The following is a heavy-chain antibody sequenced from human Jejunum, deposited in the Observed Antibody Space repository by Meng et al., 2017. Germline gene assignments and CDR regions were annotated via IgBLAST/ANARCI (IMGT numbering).Heavy chain of an antibody. D-gene: IGHD2-15*01. Sequence: GESLKISCAASGFTFSNVWMTWVRQAPGKGLEWGGRIKREIDGKTTDYITPVKGRCSVSRDDSKNTLYLQMNSLKTEDTAVYYCATGDCSGGSCHAFDIWGQGTMVTVSS. CDR1: GFTFSNVW. CDR2: IKREIDGKTT. J-gene: IGHJ3*02. CDR3: ATGDCSGGSCHAFDI. V-gene: IGHV3-15*01.